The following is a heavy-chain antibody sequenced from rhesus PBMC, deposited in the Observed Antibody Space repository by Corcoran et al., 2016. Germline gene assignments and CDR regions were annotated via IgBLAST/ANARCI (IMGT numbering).Heavy chain of an antibody. Sequence: QLQLQASGPGLVTPSEPLSLTCDVSGGSISSNWWSWIRPPPGKGLEWIGRISGSGGSTSYNPSLKSRVTISTDTSKNQFSLKLSSVTAADTAVYYCARKVGVVSAKNRFDVWGPGVLVTVSS. J-gene: IGHJ5-1*01. CDR1: GGSISSNW. CDR3: ARKVGVVSAKNRFDV. CDR2: ISGSGGST. D-gene: IGHD2-39*02. V-gene: IGHV4-173*01.